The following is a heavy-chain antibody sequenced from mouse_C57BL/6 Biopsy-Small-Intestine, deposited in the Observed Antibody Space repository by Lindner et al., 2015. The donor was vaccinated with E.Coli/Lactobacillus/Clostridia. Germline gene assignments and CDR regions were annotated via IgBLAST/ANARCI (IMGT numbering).Heavy chain of an antibody. CDR3: AGGANYWYFDX. CDR1: GFNIKDFY. J-gene: IGHJ1*03. CDR2: IDPEDGET. V-gene: IGHV14-2*01. Sequence: VQLQESGAELVKPGASVKLSCTTSGFNIKDFYMHWVKQRTVQGLEWIGKIDPEDGETKYAPKFQGKATITADTSSNTAYLQLSSLTSEDTAVYYCAGGANYWYFDXWGTGTTVTVSS. D-gene: IGHD3-1*01.